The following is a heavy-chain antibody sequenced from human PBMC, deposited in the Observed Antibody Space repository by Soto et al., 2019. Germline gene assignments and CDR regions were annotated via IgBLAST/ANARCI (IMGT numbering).Heavy chain of an antibody. CDR1: AXKFSDYY. J-gene: IGHJ4*02. V-gene: IGHV3-11*01. D-gene: IGHD2-15*01. CDR3: ARAPDCGEGSCYRHFDL. CDR2: ISGSGDVI. Sequence: LRLSFAASAXKFSDYYMSWVRQAPGKGLEWVSYISGSGDVIYYADSVKGRFTISRDNDKKSVHLQMDTLRAEDTALYYCARAPDCGEGSCYRHFDLWGQGTRVTVSS.